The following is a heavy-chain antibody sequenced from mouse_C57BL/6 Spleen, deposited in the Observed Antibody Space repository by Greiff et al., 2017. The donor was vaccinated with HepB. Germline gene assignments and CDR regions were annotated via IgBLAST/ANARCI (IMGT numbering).Heavy chain of an antibody. Sequence: QVQLKESGPELVKPGASVKISCKASGYAFSSSWMNWVKQRPGKGLEWIGRIYPGDGDTNYNGKFKGKATLTADKSSSTAYMQLSSLTSEDSAVYFCAREEYGNFYAMDYWGQGTSVTVSS. CDR3: AREEYGNFYAMDY. D-gene: IGHD2-1*01. CDR1: GYAFSSSW. V-gene: IGHV1-82*01. CDR2: IYPGDGDT. J-gene: IGHJ4*01.